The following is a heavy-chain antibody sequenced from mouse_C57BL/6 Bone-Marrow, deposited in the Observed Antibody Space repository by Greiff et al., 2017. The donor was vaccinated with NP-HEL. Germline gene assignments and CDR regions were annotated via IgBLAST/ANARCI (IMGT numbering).Heavy chain of an antibody. V-gene: IGHV1-4*01. Sequence: QVQLKESGAELARPGASVKMSCKASGYTFTSYTMHWVKQRPGQGLEWIGYINPSSGYTKYNQKFKDKATLTADKSSSTAYMQLSSLTSEDSAVYYCARCSYYFDYWGQGTTLTVSS. J-gene: IGHJ2*01. CDR2: INPSSGYT. CDR1: GYTFTSYT. CDR3: ARCSYYFDY.